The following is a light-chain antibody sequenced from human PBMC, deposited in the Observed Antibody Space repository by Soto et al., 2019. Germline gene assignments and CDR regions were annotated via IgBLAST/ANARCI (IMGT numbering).Light chain of an antibody. CDR3: SSFSSSSTLYV. CDR1: SSDVGGHNY. CDR2: EVS. Sequence: QPVLTQPASVSGSPGQSITISCTGTSSDVGGHNYVSWYQHHADKAPKLMIYEVSNRPSGVSNRFSGSKSGNTASLTIYGLQAEDEADYYCSSFSSSSTLYVFGTGTKVTVL. J-gene: IGLJ1*01. V-gene: IGLV2-14*01.